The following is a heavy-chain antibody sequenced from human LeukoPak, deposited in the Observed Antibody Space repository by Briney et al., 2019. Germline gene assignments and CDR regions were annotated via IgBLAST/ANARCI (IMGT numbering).Heavy chain of an antibody. CDR3: ARGPYDSSGYYPDY. V-gene: IGHV4-59*01. CDR2: TYYSGST. CDR1: GGSISSYY. D-gene: IGHD3-22*01. J-gene: IGHJ4*02. Sequence: SETLSLTCTVSGGSISSYYWSWIRQPPGKGLEWIGYTYYSGSTNYNPSLKSRVTISVDTSKNQFSPKLSSVTAADTAVYYCARGPYDSSGYYPDYWGQGTLVTVSS.